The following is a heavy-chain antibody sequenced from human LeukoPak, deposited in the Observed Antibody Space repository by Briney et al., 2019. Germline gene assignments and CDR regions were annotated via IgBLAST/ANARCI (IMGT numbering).Heavy chain of an antibody. J-gene: IGHJ4*02. CDR1: GGSFSGYY. V-gene: IGHV4-34*01. Sequence: SETLSLTCAVYGGSFSGYYWSWIRQPPGKGLEWIGEIHHSGSTSYNPSLKSRVTISVDTSKNQFSLKLSSVTAADTAVYYCARQGGYSSGWFYFDYWGQGTLVTVSS. CDR2: IHHSGST. CDR3: ARQGGYSSGWFYFDY. D-gene: IGHD6-19*01.